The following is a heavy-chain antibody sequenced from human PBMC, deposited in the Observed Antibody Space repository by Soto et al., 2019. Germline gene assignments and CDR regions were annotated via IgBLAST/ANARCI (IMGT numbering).Heavy chain of an antibody. V-gene: IGHV1-8*01. CDR1: GYTFTSYD. CDR3: ARWPDDYYYYGMDV. Sequence: QVQLVKSGAAVKKPGASVKVSCKASGYTFTSYDITWVRRAKGQGLEWMGWMNTNSGNTGYAQKFQGRVTMTRNTSISKTYMEMSSLRSEYTAVYYCARWPDDYYYYGMDVWGQGTTVTVSS. J-gene: IGHJ6*02. CDR2: MNTNSGNT.